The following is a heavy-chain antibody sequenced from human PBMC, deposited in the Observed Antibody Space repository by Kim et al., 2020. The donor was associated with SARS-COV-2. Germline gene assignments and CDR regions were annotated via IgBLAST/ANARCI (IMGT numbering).Heavy chain of an antibody. Sequence: SETLSLTCTVSGGSISSYYWSWIRQPPGKGLEWIGYIYYSGSTNYNPSLKSRVTISVDTSKNQFSLKLSSVTAADTAVYYCARGGKSGQWKDAFDIWGQGTMVTVSS. V-gene: IGHV4-59*13. J-gene: IGHJ3*02. CDR3: ARGGKSGQWKDAFDI. CDR1: GGSISSYY. CDR2: IYYSGST. D-gene: IGHD6-19*01.